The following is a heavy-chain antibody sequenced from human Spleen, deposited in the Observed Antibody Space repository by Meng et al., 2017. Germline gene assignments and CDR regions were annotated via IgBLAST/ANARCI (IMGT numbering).Heavy chain of an antibody. D-gene: IGHD5-12*01. CDR3: ARGRLGTTYNWFDP. CDR1: GFTFSSYA. CDR2: IRSNGAST. Sequence: GESLKISCAASGFTFSSYAMHWVRQAPGKALEYVSGIRSNGASTYYANSVKGRFTISRDNSKNTLYLQMGSLRAEDLAVYYCARGRLGTTYNWFDPWGQGTLVTVSS. J-gene: IGHJ5*02. V-gene: IGHV3-64*01.